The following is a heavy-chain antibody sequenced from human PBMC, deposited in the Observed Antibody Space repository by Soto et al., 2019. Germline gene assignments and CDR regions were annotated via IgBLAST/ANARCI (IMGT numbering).Heavy chain of an antibody. J-gene: IGHJ6*02. CDR3: ARERSNYDFWSGHYYYYGMDV. D-gene: IGHD3-3*01. CDR1: GGSISSGDYY. CDR2: IYYSGST. V-gene: IGHV4-30-4*01. Sequence: QVQLQESGPGLVKPSQTLSLTCTVSGGSISSGDYYWSWIRQPPGKGLEWIGYIYYSGSTYYNPSLTSRVTISVDTSKNQFSLKLSSVTAADTAVYYCARERSNYDFWSGHYYYYGMDVWGQGTTVTVSS.